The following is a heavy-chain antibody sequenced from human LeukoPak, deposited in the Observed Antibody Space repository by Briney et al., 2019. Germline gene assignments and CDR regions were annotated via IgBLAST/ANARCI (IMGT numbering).Heavy chain of an antibody. CDR2: IRNKANSYTT. D-gene: IGHD3-16*02. CDR1: GFTFSDHY. Sequence: PGGSLRLSCAASGFTFSDHYMDWVRQAPGKGLEWVGRIRNKANSYTTEYAASVKGRFTISRDDSKDSLYLQMNSLKTEDTAVYYCASGSDPRYWGQGTLVTVSS. V-gene: IGHV3-72*01. CDR3: ASGSDPRY. J-gene: IGHJ4*02.